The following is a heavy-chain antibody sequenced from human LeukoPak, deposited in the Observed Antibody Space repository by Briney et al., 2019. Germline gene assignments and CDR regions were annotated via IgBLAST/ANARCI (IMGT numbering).Heavy chain of an antibody. D-gene: IGHD1-1*01. CDR1: GYSISSGHY. CDR3: ARVSGSGTALDAFDI. J-gene: IGHJ3*02. V-gene: IGHV4-38-2*01. CDR2: MYHSGST. Sequence: SETLSLTCAVSGYSISSGHYWGWIRQPPGKGLEWIGSMYHSGSTYFNPSLKSRVTISVDTSKNQFSLTLSSVIAADTAVYFCARVSGSGTALDAFDIWGQGTMVIVSS.